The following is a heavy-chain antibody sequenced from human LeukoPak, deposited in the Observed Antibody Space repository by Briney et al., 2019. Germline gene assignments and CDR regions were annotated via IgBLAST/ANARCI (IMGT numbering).Heavy chain of an antibody. J-gene: IGHJ4*02. CDR3: TRDPRHLDF. CDR1: GFTFSDSY. Sequence: GGSLRLFCTASGFTFSDSYMTWVRQAPGKGVEWVAYISGSGHDINYSESAKGRFTISRDNAKNSLYLQMSSLRVEDTAVYYCTRDPRHLDFWGKGTLVTVSS. V-gene: IGHV3-11*04. CDR2: ISGSGHDI. D-gene: IGHD6-6*01.